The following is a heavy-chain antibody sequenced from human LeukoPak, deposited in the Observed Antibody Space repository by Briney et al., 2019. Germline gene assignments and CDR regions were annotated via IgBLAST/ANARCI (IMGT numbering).Heavy chain of an antibody. CDR1: GFTFSSYS. CDR3: AKITEWLSPYYYGMDV. J-gene: IGHJ6*02. Sequence: PGRSLRLSCAASGFTFSSYSMHWVRQAPGKGLEWVAVISYDGGNKYYADSVKGRFTISRDNSKNTRYLQMNSLRAEDTAVYYCAKITEWLSPYYYGMDVWGQGTTVTVSS. CDR2: ISYDGGNK. D-gene: IGHD3-3*01. V-gene: IGHV3-30*18.